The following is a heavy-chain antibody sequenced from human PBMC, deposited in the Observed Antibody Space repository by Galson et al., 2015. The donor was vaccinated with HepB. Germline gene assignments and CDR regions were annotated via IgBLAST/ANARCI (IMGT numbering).Heavy chain of an antibody. CDR2: ISGSGGTT. V-gene: IGHV3-23*01. CDR3: TTYGSPYYYYYGMDV. CDR1: GFTFSSYA. D-gene: IGHD4-17*01. Sequence: SLRLSCAASGFTFSSYAMSWVRQAPGKGLEWVSAISGSGGTTDYAAPVKGRLTISRDDSKNTLYLQMNSLKTEDTAVYYCTTYGSPYYYYYGMDVWGQGTTVTVSS. J-gene: IGHJ6*02.